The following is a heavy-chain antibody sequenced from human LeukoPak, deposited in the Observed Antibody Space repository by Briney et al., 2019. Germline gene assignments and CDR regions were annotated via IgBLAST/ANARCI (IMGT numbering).Heavy chain of an antibody. J-gene: IGHJ4*02. V-gene: IGHV3-21*01. CDR3: ARVLREIPAASPYFDY. Sequence: PGGSLRLSCAASGFTFSSYSMNWVRQAPGKGLEWVSSISSSSSYIYYADSVKGRFTISRDNSKNTLYLQMNSLRAEDTAVYYCARVLREIPAASPYFDYWGQGTLVTVSS. CDR1: GFTFSSYS. D-gene: IGHD2-2*01. CDR2: ISSSSSYI.